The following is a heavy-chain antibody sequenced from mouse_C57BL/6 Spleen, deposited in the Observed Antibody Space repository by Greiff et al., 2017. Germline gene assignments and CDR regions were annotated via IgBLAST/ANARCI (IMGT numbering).Heavy chain of an antibody. CDR1: GFTFSSYA. V-gene: IGHV5-4*01. D-gene: IGHD2-4*01. J-gene: IGHJ4*01. CDR2: ISDGGSYT. CDR3: AREDDYAYYAMDY. Sequence: EVQLVESGGGLVKPGGSLKLSCAASGFTFSSYAMSWVRQTPEKRLEWVATISDGGSYTYYPDNVKGRFTISRDNAKNNLYLQMSHLKSEDTAMYYCAREDDYAYYAMDYWGQGTSVTVSS.